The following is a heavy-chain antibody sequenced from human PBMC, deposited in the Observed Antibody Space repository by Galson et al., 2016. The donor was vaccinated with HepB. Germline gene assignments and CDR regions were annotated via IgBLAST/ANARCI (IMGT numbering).Heavy chain of an antibody. CDR1: RFSFSSYS. CDR2: ISSSSSTI. CDR3: ANPMTDGGSYDFGDDLDV. Sequence: SLRLSCAASRFSFSSYSMNWVRQAPGKGLEWVSYISSSSSTIYTDSVKGRFTISRDNAKNSLYLQMNSLRDEDTAVYYCANPMTDGGSYDFGDDLDVWGQGTMVTVSS. J-gene: IGHJ6*02. D-gene: IGHD3-3*01. V-gene: IGHV3-48*02.